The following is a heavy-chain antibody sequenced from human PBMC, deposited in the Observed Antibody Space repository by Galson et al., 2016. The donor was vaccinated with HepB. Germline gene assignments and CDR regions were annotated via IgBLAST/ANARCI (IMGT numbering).Heavy chain of an antibody. D-gene: IGHD6-19*01. V-gene: IGHV1-69*04. J-gene: IGHJ6*02. Sequence: SVKVSCKASGGTFSSYAFSWVRQATGQGLEWMGRSVPILGMANYAQKFQGRVTITADKSTSTVYMELSSLRSEDTAMYYCARDAVAVAGTLHFYFYGMDVWGQGTTVTVSS. CDR1: GGTFSSYA. CDR3: ARDAVAVAGTLHFYFYGMDV. CDR2: SVPILGMA.